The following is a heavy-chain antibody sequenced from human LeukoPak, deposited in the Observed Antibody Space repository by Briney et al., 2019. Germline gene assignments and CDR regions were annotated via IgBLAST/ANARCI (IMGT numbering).Heavy chain of an antibody. CDR2: ISAYSGHT. Sequence: ASVKVSCKASGYTLTTYGISWVRQAPGQGLEWMGWISAYSGHTNYAQKFQGRVTMTTDTSTSTAYMELGSLRSDDTAVYYCARASVVAAGTRYFLHWGQGTLVTVSS. CDR1: GYTLTTYG. V-gene: IGHV1-18*01. D-gene: IGHD6-13*01. CDR3: ARASVVAAGTRYFLH. J-gene: IGHJ1*01.